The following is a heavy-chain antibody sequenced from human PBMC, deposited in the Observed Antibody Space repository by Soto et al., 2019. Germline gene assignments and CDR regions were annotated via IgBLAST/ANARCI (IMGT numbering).Heavy chain of an antibody. CDR1: GGSIRSTNW. D-gene: IGHD2-15*01. CDR2: VYHNVTS. J-gene: IGHJ6*02. CDR3: ARDLDRYCSVTSCHAMDV. Sequence: VHLQESGPGLVKPSGTVSLTCVVSGGSIRSTNWWAWVRQTPGKGLEWIGEVYHNVTSKYNPSLKGRATISVDRSKDQVYLRLNSVIEADTAVYYCARDLDRYCSVTSCHAMDVWGQGTPVTVSS. V-gene: IGHV4-4*02.